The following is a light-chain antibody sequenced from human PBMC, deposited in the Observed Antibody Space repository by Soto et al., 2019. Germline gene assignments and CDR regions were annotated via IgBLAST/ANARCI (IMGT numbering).Light chain of an antibody. Sequence: DIQMTQSPSSLSASVGDRVTVTCRASQGISSYLAWYQQKPGKVPKLLIYAASTLQPGVPSRFSGSGSGTDFTITISSLQPEDVATYYCQTYDSAASLTFGGGTKVEIK. CDR2: AAS. CDR1: QGISSY. J-gene: IGKJ4*01. CDR3: QTYDSAASLT. V-gene: IGKV1-27*01.